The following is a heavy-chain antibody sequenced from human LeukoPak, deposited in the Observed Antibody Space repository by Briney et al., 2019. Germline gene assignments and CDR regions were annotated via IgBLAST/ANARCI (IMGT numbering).Heavy chain of an antibody. D-gene: IGHD5-18*01. CDR3: ARGSRRGYSYDWGKRDYIYYFDY. J-gene: IGHJ4*02. Sequence: SQTLSLTCAISGDSVSSNSAAWNWIRQSPSRGLEWLGRTYYRSKWYNDYAVSVKSRITINPDTSKNQFSLQLNSVTPEDTAVYYCARGSRRGYSYDWGKRDYIYYFDYWGQGTLVTVSS. CDR1: GDSVSSNSAA. V-gene: IGHV6-1*01. CDR2: TYYRSKWYN.